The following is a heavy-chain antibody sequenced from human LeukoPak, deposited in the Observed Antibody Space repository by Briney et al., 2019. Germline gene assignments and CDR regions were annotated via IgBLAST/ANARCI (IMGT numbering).Heavy chain of an antibody. J-gene: IGHJ5*02. CDR1: GFTVSSNY. CDR2: IYSGGST. D-gene: IGHD3-22*01. CDR3: ARDPVNYYDSSGYYL. Sequence: GGSLRLSCAASGFTVSSNYMSWVRQAPGKGLEWVSVIYSGGSTYYADSVKGRFTISRDNSKNTLYLQMNSLRAEDTAVYYCARDPVNYYDSSGYYLWGQRTLVTVSS. V-gene: IGHV3-66*02.